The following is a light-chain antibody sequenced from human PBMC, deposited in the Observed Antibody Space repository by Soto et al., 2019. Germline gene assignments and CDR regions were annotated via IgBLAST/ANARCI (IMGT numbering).Light chain of an antibody. Sequence: EIVMTQSPATLSVSPGVRATLSCRPSQSVSNNLAWYQQKPGQAPRLLMYDASTRAAGMPARFSGTGSGREFSLNISSLQSADFAVYYWQQYNNWPLYSFGQGTRLEIK. CDR3: QQYNNWPLYS. CDR2: DAS. J-gene: IGKJ2*03. V-gene: IGKV3-15*01. CDR1: QSVSNN.